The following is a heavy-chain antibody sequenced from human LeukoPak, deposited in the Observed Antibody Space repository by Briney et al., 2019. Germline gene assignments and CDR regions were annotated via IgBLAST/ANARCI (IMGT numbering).Heavy chain of an antibody. CDR3: VRLTGYSSGWYEGSYYYYYMDV. V-gene: IGHV1-46*01. CDR2: INPSGGST. CDR1: GYTFTGYY. J-gene: IGHJ6*03. Sequence: ASVKVSCKASGYTFTGYYMHWVRQAPGQGLEWMGIINPSGGSTSYAQKFQGRVTMTRDMSTSTVYMELSSLRAEDTAVYYCVRLTGYSSGWYEGSYYYYYMDVWGKGTTVTVSS. D-gene: IGHD6-19*01.